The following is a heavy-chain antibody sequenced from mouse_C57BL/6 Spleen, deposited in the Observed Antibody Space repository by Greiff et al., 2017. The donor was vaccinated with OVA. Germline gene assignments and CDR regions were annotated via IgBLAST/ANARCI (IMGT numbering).Heavy chain of an antibody. Sequence: QVQLQQSGAELVRPGASVTLSCKASGYTFTDYEMHWVKQTPVHGLEWIGAIDPETGGTAYNQKFKGKAILTADKSSSTAYMELRSLTSEDSAVYYCTSQGYYGYFDVWGTGTTVTVSS. CDR2: IDPETGGT. CDR1: GYTFTDYE. V-gene: IGHV1-15*01. CDR3: TSQGYYGYFDV. J-gene: IGHJ1*03. D-gene: IGHD2-2*01.